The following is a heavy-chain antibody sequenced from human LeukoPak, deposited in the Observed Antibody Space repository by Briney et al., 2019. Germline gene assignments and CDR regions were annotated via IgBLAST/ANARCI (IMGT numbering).Heavy chain of an antibody. CDR3: AREMGYDNSGLDY. CDR1: GFTFSSYY. Sequence: GGSLRLSCAASGFTFSSYYINWVRQAPGKGLEWVSSTSGGGSYIYYADSVKGRFTISRDNAKNSLYLQMNSLRDEDTAVSYCAREMGYDNSGLDYWGQGTLVTVSS. CDR2: TSGGGSYI. V-gene: IGHV3-21*06. D-gene: IGHD3-22*01. J-gene: IGHJ4*02.